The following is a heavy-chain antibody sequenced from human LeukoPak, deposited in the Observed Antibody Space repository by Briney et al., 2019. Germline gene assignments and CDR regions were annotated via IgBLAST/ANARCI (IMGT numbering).Heavy chain of an antibody. Sequence: ASVKVSCKASGYTFTSYYMHWVRQAPGQGLEWMGIINPSGGSTSYAQKFQGRVTMTRDMSTSTVYMELSSLRSEDTAVYYCARTGSCTNGVCYFDYWGQGTLVTVSS. D-gene: IGHD2-8*01. J-gene: IGHJ4*02. V-gene: IGHV1-46*01. CDR1: GYTFTSYY. CDR2: INPSGGST. CDR3: ARTGSCTNGVCYFDY.